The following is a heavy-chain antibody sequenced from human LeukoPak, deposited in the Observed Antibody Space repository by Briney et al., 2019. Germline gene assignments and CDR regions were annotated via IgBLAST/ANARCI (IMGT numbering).Heavy chain of an antibody. CDR1: GFTFSRYW. J-gene: IGHJ4*02. Sequence: GGSLRLSGAASGFTFSRYWMTWVRQAPGKGLEWVASINEDGSGKHYVDSVKGRFTISRDSAQKSVYLEMNSLRAEDTAVYYCARAVTSTEGYWGQGTLVTVSS. D-gene: IGHD4-17*01. CDR3: ARAVTSTEGY. V-gene: IGHV3-7*03. CDR2: INEDGSGK.